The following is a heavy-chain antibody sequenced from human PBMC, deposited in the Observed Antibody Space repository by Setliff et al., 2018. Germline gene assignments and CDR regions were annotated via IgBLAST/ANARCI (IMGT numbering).Heavy chain of an antibody. CDR1: GFMFRGYL. D-gene: IGHD2-2*01. J-gene: IGHJ6*04. CDR2: IRQDGFEK. Sequence: PGGSLRLSCAASGFMFRGYLMAWVRQAPGKGLEWVASIRQDGFEKHYVDSVKGRFTISRDNGEDSMYLQMSSLRAEDTAVYYCARDGSIEVGPGTNQELDVWGTGTTVTVSS. CDR3: ARDGSIEVGPGTNQELDV. V-gene: IGHV3-7*03.